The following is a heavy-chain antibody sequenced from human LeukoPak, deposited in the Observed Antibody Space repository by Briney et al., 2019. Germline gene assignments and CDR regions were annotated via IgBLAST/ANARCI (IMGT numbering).Heavy chain of an antibody. CDR1: GGSISSGSYY. Sequence: NPSETLSLTCTVSGGSISSGSYYWRWIRQPAGKGLEWIGRIYTSGSTNYNPSLKSRVTISVDTSKNQFSLKLSSVTAADTAVYYCARAGTDDYYYYYYYYYYMDVWGKGTTVTVSS. V-gene: IGHV4-61*02. CDR3: ARAGTDDYYYYYYYYYYMDV. CDR2: IYTSGST. J-gene: IGHJ6*03. D-gene: IGHD3-22*01.